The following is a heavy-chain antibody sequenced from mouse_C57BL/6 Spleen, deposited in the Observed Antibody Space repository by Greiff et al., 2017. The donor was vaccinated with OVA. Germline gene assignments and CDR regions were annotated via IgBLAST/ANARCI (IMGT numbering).Heavy chain of an antibody. CDR1: GYNFTSYW. Sequence: VQLQQPGAELVRPGSSVKLSCKASGYNFTSYWMDWVKRRPGQGLEWIGNIYPSDSETPYNQKFKDKATLTVDKSSSTAYMQLSSLTSEYSAVYYCARDYGSSLYAMDYWGQGTSVTVSS. CDR3: ARDYGSSLYAMDY. D-gene: IGHD1-1*01. CDR2: IYPSDSET. V-gene: IGHV1-61*01. J-gene: IGHJ4*01.